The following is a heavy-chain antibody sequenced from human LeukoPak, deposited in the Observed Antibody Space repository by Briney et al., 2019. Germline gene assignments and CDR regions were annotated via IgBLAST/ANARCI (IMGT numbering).Heavy chain of an antibody. CDR2: IRYDGSNK. CDR3: AKDRVAVAGAFDY. CDR1: GFTFSSYG. V-gene: IGHV3-30*02. J-gene: IGHJ4*02. Sequence: GGSLRLSCAASGFTFSSYGMHWVRQAPGKGLEWVAFIRYDGSNKYYADSVKGRFTISRDNSKNTLYPQMNSLRAEDTAVYYCAKDRVAVAGAFDYWGQGTLVTVSS. D-gene: IGHD6-19*01.